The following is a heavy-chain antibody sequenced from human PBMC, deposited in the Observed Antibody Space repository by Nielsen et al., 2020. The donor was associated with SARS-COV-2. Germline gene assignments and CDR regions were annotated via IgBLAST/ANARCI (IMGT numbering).Heavy chain of an antibody. V-gene: IGHV3-23*01. Sequence: GESLKISCTASGVTFSNNAMTWVRQAPGKGLEWVSSIGNSGDNIYYADSVKGRFTVSRDNSKNTLYLQMNSLRAEDTAVYYCAKAPPGVTRGSYAYWGQGTLVTVSS. CDR3: AKAPPGVTRGSYAY. CDR2: IGNSGDNI. CDR1: GVTFSNNA. D-gene: IGHD1-26*01. J-gene: IGHJ4*02.